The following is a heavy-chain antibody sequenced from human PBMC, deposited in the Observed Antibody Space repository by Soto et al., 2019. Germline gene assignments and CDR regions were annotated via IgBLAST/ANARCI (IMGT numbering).Heavy chain of an antibody. J-gene: IGHJ4*02. Sequence: SETLSLTCAVSGYSISSGYYWGWIRQPPGKGLEWIGSIYHSGSTYYNPSLKSRVTISVDTSKNQFSLKLSSVTAADTAVYYCARVSDYPPHVNPKFDYWGQGTLVTVSS. D-gene: IGHD3-10*01. CDR2: IYHSGST. CDR1: GYSISSGYY. V-gene: IGHV4-38-2*01. CDR3: ARVSDYPPHVNPKFDY.